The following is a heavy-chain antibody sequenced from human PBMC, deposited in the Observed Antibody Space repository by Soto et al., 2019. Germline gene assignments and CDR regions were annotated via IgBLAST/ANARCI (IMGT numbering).Heavy chain of an antibody. CDR2: IYYSGST. CDR3: ARVVVVIFAQHYWFDP. Sequence: SETLSLTCTVSGGSISSSSYYWSWIRQPPGKGLEWIGCIYYSGSTYYNPSLESRVTMSVDTSKNQFSLKLSSVTAADTAVYYCARVVVVIFAQHYWFDPWGQGTLVTVSS. V-gene: IGHV4-39*01. CDR1: GGSISSSSYY. J-gene: IGHJ5*02. D-gene: IGHD2-15*01.